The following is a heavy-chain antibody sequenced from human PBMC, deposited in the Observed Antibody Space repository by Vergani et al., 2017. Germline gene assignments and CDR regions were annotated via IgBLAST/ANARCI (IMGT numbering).Heavy chain of an antibody. Sequence: EVQLVESGGGLVKPGGSLRLSCAASGFTFSSYSMNWVRQAPGKGLEWVSSISSSSSYIYYADSVKGRFTISRDNAKNSLYLQMNSLRAEGAAVYYCARDLLSVAFDYWGQGTLVTVSS. CDR1: GFTFSSYS. CDR3: ARDLLSVAFDY. CDR2: ISSSSSYI. J-gene: IGHJ4*02. V-gene: IGHV3-21*01. D-gene: IGHD2-15*01.